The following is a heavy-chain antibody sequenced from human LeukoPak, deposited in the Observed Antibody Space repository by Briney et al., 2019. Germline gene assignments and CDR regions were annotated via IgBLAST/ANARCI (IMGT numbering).Heavy chain of an antibody. CDR1: GYTFTCYY. D-gene: IGHD2-15*01. J-gene: IGHJ5*02. CDR3: ARDGIVVVVAAWGPNWFDP. V-gene: IGHV1-2*02. Sequence: ASVKVSCKASGYTFTCYYMHWVRQAPGQGLEWMGWINPNSGGTNYAQKFQGRVTMTRDTSISTAYMELSRLRSDDTAVYYCARDGIVVVVAAWGPNWFDPWGQGTLVTVSS. CDR2: INPNSGGT.